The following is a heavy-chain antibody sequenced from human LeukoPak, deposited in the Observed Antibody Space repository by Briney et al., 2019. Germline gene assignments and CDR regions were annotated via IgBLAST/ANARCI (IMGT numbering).Heavy chain of an antibody. Sequence: ASVKVSCKASGGTFSSYAISWVRQAPGQGLEWMGRIIPILGIANYAQKFQGRVTITADKSTSTAYMELSSLRSEDTAVYYCARDHPGAYCSSTSCYKGEYAFDIWGQGTMVTVSS. V-gene: IGHV1-69*04. D-gene: IGHD2-2*02. CDR3: ARDHPGAYCSSTSCYKGEYAFDI. CDR1: GGTFSSYA. CDR2: IIPILGIA. J-gene: IGHJ3*02.